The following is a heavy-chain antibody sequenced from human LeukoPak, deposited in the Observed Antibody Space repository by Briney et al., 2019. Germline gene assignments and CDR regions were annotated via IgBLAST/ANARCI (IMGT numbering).Heavy chain of an antibody. V-gene: IGHV4-39*07. CDR2: VSYSGNT. CDR3: ARDETA. Sequence: SETLSLTCTVSGGPLTSSSFYWGWIRQPPGKGLEWIGSVSYSGNTYYPQSLKSRVTISVDTSKNQFSLKLSSVTAADTAVYYCARDETAWGQGTLVTVSS. J-gene: IGHJ5*02. CDR1: GGPLTSSSFY.